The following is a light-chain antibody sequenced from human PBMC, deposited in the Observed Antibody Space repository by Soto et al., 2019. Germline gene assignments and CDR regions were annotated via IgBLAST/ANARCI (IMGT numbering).Light chain of an antibody. J-gene: IGKJ4*01. CDR1: QSISYD. Sequence: DIQMTQSPSSLSASVGDRVTITCRASQSISYDLSWYQQKPGKAPRLLIYGANSLESGVPLRFSGSGSRTDFTLTINNLQPEDFATYYCQQSYTTPLTFXGGTKVDIK. CDR3: QQSYTTPLT. CDR2: GAN. V-gene: IGKV1-39*01.